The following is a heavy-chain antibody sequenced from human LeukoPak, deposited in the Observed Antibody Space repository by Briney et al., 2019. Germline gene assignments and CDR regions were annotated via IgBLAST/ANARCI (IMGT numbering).Heavy chain of an antibody. V-gene: IGHV4-39*01. CDR1: SGSISSGHYY. Sequence: PSETLSLTCGVSSGSISSGHYYWAWIRQPPGKGLEWIGSIYSTGSTYYNPSLRTRVTISVDKSNNEFSLKLSSVTAADTAVYYCARVVRPTGYYSSPKSGSFDFWGQGTLVSVSS. CDR3: ARVVRPTGYYSSPKSGSFDF. J-gene: IGHJ4*02. D-gene: IGHD3-9*01. CDR2: IYSTGST.